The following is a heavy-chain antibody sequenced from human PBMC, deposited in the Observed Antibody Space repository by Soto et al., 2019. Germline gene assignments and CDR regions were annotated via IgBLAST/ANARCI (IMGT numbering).Heavy chain of an antibody. CDR3: TKGESGYIYYYYGMDV. J-gene: IGHJ6*02. CDR1: GFTFSSYG. V-gene: IGHV3-30*18. CDR2: ISYDGSDK. D-gene: IGHD5-12*01. Sequence: LSLSCAASGFTFSSYGLHWVRQAPGKGLEWVAIISYDGSDKYYADSVKGRFTISRDNSKNTLYLQMNSLRAEDTAVYYCTKGESGYIYYYYGMDVWGQGTTVTVSS.